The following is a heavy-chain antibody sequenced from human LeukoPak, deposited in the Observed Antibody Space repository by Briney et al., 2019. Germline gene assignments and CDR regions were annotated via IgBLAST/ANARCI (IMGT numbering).Heavy chain of an antibody. CDR3: ARGYYGMDL. CDR2: INPKTGDT. V-gene: IGHV1-2*02. J-gene: IGHJ6*02. CDR1: GYTFIGQY. Sequence: GASVKVSCKASGYTFIGQYLYWARQTPGQGLEWMGWINPKTGDTDSAQNFQGRVTMTRDTSVNTVYMEPSRLTSDDTAVYYCARGYYGMDLWGQGTTVTVSS.